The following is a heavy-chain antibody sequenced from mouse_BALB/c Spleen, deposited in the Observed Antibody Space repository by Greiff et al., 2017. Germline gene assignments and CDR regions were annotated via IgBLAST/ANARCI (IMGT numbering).Heavy chain of an antibody. CDR2: IDPENGDT. CDR1: GYTFTSYW. D-gene: IGHD3-3*01. J-gene: IGHJ4*01. V-gene: IGHV14-4*02. Sequence: VQLQQPGSELVRPGASVKLSCKASGYTFTSYWMHWVKQRPEQGLEWIGWIDPENGDTEYAPKFQGKATMTADISSNTAYLQLSSLTSEDTAVYYCNAAAAMDYWGQGTSVTVSS. CDR3: NAAAAMDY.